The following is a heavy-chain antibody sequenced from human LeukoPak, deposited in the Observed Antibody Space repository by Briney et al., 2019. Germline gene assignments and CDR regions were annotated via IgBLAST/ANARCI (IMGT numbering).Heavy chain of an antibody. D-gene: IGHD2-2*02. J-gene: IGHJ3*02. V-gene: IGHV4-59*01. CDR1: GGSITSYY. Sequence: SETLSLTCTVSGGSITSYYWSWIRQPPGKGLEWIGYIYYSGSTNYNPSLKSRVTMSVDTSKNQFSLKLSSVTAADTAVYYCARVYNAFDIWGQGTMVTVSS. CDR2: IYYSGST. CDR3: ARVYNAFDI.